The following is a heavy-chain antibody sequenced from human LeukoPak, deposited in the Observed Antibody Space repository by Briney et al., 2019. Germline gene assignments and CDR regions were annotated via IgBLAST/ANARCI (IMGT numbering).Heavy chain of an antibody. V-gene: IGHV3-23*01. CDR2: ISGSGGST. D-gene: IGHD2-15*01. CDR1: GFTFSSYG. CDR3: AKNSGGTCYSHLDY. J-gene: IGHJ4*02. Sequence: GGSLRLSCAASGFTFSSYGMTWVRQAPGKGLEWVSGISGSGGSTYYEDSVKGRFTISRDNSKNTLYLQMNSLRAEDTAVYYCAKNSGGTCYSHLDYWGQGTLVTVSS.